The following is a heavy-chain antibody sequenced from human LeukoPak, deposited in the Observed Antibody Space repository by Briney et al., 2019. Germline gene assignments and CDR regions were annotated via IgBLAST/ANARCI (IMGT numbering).Heavy chain of an antibody. CDR1: GDSISTYY. D-gene: IGHD2/OR15-2a*01. V-gene: IGHV4-4*07. CDR3: ARDFYASGFYFWFDP. Sequence: PSETLSLTCTVSGDSISTYYWSWIRQPPGKGLEWIGRISPSGTTHYNPSLGSRVTMSVDTSKNYFSLRLSSVTAADTAVYYCARDFYASGFYFWFDPWGQGILVTVSS. CDR2: ISPSGTT. J-gene: IGHJ5*02.